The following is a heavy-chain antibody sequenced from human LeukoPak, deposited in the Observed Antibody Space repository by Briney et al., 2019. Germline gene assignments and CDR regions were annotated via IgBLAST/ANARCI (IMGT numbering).Heavy chain of an antibody. J-gene: IGHJ5*02. CDR2: FDPEDGET. CDR1: GYTLTELS. CDR3: ARESSSSSWFDP. Sequence: ASVKVSCKVSGYTLTELSMHWVRQAPGKGLEWMGGFDPEDGETVYAQKFQGRVTMTEDTSTDTAYMELSSLRSEDTAVYYCARESSSSSWFDPWGQGTLVTVSS. D-gene: IGHD6-6*01. V-gene: IGHV1-24*01.